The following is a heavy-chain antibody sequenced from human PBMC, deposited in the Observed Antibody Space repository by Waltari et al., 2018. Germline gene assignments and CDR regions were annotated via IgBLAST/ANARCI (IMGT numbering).Heavy chain of an antibody. D-gene: IGHD3-10*01. J-gene: IGHJ4*02. CDR2: IFFGGGDS. CDR1: GFSLGTYG. CDR3: AKDAFGNTYLDH. V-gene: IGHV3-30*19. Sequence: QVQLVESGGGVVQPGMSLRLSCAASGFSLGTYGMHWVRQDPGKWVEWVGVIFFGGGDSFYADSGRGRFTISRDNSKNTLYLDINSLRLDDTAIYYCAKDAFGNTYLDHWGQGTLVTVSS.